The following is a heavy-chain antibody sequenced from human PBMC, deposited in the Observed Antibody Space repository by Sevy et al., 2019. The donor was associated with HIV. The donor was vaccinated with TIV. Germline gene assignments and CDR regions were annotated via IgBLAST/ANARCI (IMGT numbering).Heavy chain of an antibody. V-gene: IGHV4-59*01. CDR2: IYHSGTT. CDR1: GASISYYY. D-gene: IGHD2-15*01. J-gene: IGHJ4*02. CDR3: ARDPGGGGIVN. Sequence: SETLSLTCTISGASISYYYWSWIRRPPGKGLEWIGYIYHSGTTNYNPSLKSRVSISVDMCKNQFSLKLTSVTAADTAVYYCARDPGGGGIVNWGQGTLVTVSS.